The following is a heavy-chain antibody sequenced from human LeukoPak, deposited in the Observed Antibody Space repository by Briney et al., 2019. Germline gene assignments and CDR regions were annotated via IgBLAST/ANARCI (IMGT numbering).Heavy chain of an antibody. J-gene: IGHJ2*01. V-gene: IGHV4-59*01. CDR3: ARQDLAAAGTWYFDL. CDR1: GGSISSYY. D-gene: IGHD6-13*01. CDR2: IYYSGST. Sequence: PSETLSLTCTVSGGSISSYYWSWIRQPPGKGLEWIGYIYYSGSTNYNPSLKSRVTISVDTSKNQLSLKLSSVTAAETAVYYCARQDLAAAGTWYFDLWGRGTLVTVSS.